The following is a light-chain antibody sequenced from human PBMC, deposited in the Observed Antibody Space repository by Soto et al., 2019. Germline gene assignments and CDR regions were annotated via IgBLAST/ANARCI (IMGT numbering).Light chain of an antibody. V-gene: IGKV3-11*01. J-gene: IGKJ5*01. Sequence: EIEMTQSPATLSVSPGERATLSCRASQSVSSNLAWYQQKPGQAPRLLIYGASNRATGVPARFSGSGSGTDFTLTISSLEPEDFAVYYCQQRSSWPPTFGQGTRLEIK. CDR2: GAS. CDR3: QQRSSWPPT. CDR1: QSVSSN.